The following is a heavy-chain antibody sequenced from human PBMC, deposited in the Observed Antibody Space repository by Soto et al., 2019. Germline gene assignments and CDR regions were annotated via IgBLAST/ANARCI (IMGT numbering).Heavy chain of an antibody. CDR2: IYPDDSDT. D-gene: IGHD4-17*01. V-gene: IGHV5-51*01. Sequence: PGESLKISCKGSGYSFSTYWIGWVRQIPEKGLEWMGIIYPDDSDTRYSPSFQGQVTISVDKSINTAYLQWSSLKASDTAMYYCARRRAVILRAVTDYGMHVWGQGTTVTVSS. J-gene: IGHJ6*02. CDR3: ARRRAVILRAVTDYGMHV. CDR1: GYSFSTYW.